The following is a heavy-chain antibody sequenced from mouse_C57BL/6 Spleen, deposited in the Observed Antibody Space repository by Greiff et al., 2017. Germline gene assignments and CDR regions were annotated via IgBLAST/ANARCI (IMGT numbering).Heavy chain of an antibody. CDR3: TTASRAYPYYFDY. Sequence: VQLQQSGAELVRPGASVKLSCTASGFNIKDYYMHWVKQRPEQGLEWIGRIDPEDGDTEYAPKFQGKATMTADTASNTAYLQLSRLTSEDTAVYYCTTASRAYPYYFDYWGQGTTLTVSS. J-gene: IGHJ2*01. D-gene: IGHD2-10*01. CDR2: IDPEDGDT. V-gene: IGHV14-1*01. CDR1: GFNIKDYY.